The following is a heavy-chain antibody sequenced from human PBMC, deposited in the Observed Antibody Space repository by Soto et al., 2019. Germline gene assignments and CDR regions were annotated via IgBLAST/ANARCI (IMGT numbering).Heavy chain of an antibody. Sequence: QVQLVESGGGVVQPGRSLRLSCAASGFTFSSYAMHWVRQAPGKGLEWVAVISYDGSNKYYADSVKGRFTISRDNSKNTLYLQMNSLRAEDTAGYYCARDRAARLDYWGQGTLVTVSS. CDR3: ARDRAARLDY. V-gene: IGHV3-30-3*01. CDR1: GFTFSSYA. CDR2: ISYDGSNK. J-gene: IGHJ4*02. D-gene: IGHD6-6*01.